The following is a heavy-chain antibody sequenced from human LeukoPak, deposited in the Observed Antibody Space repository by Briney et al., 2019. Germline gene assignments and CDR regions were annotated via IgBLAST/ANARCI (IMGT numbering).Heavy chain of an antibody. J-gene: IGHJ3*02. CDR2: VNPYSGGT. V-gene: IGHV1-2*02. CDR1: GYTFTDYY. Sequence: ASLKVSCKASGYTFTDYYIHWLRQAPGQGLAWMGWVNPYSGGTSFAQNLRSRVTLTRDTSTNTAYMELTSLRSDDTAVYYCARARQLASDAFDMWGQGTLITVSS. D-gene: IGHD1-1*01. CDR3: ARARQLASDAFDM.